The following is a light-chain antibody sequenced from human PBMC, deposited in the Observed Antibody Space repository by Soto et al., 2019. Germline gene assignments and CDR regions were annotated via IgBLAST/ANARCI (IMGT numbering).Light chain of an antibody. V-gene: IGKV3-20*01. J-gene: IGKJ1*01. CDR1: QSVDSSF. CDR3: QQYGSSPWT. Sequence: EIVLTQSPVTLSLSPGGRATLSWSASQSVDSSFVAWFQQKPGQAPRLLIHGTSRRATDIPDRFSGSGSGTDFTLTINRLEPEDFAMYFCQQYGSSPWTFGQGTKVDIK. CDR2: GTS.